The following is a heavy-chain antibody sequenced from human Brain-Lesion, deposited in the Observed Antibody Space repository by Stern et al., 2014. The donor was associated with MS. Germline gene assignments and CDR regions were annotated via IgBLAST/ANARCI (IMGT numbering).Heavy chain of an antibody. J-gene: IGHJ4*02. D-gene: IGHD4-17*01. CDR1: GFSFGDYA. CDR3: TRDRLDYGYSYFDY. Sequence: EVQLVESGGGLIEPGRSLRLSCTASGFSFGDYAINWIRQAQGQGLEWVGFIRSKVYGGAAEYAASVKGRFTISRDDSKSIAYLQVNGLKTEDTAVYYCTRDRLDYGYSYFDYWGQGTLVTVSS. CDR2: IRSKVYGGAA. V-gene: IGHV3-49*03.